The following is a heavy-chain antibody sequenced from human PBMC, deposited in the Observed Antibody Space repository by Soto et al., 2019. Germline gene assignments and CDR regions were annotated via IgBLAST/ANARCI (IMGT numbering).Heavy chain of an antibody. CDR1: GFTFSSYA. V-gene: IGHV3-30-3*01. CDR3: ARDSMQYSSGWWLFDY. D-gene: IGHD6-19*01. J-gene: IGHJ4*02. CDR2: ISYDGSNK. Sequence: QVQLVESGGGVVQPGRSLRLSCAASGFTFSSYAMHWVRQAPGKGLEWVALISYDGSNKYYADSVKGRFTISRDNSKNTLYLQMNSLRVEDTAVYYCARDSMQYSSGWWLFDYWGQGTLVTVSS.